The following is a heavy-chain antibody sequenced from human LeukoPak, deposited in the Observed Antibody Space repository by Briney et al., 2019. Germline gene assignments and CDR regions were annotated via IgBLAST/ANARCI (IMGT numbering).Heavy chain of an antibody. D-gene: IGHD1-1*01. J-gene: IGHJ4*01. CDR3: ARDNDKVVDH. CDR1: GYTFSNYG. Sequence: ASVKVSCKTSGYTFSNYGISWVRQAPGQGLEWMGWITAYNGNRLYAQRFQGRITLTTGTSTSTSYMELRSLEYDDTAIYYCARDNDKVVDHWGQGTLVTVSS. V-gene: IGHV1-18*01. CDR2: ITAYNGNR.